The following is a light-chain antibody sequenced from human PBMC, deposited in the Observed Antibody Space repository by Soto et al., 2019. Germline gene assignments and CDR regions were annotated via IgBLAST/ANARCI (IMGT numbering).Light chain of an antibody. V-gene: IGLV2-14*01. CDR1: NSDIGVYNY. Sequence: QSALTQPASVSGSLGQSITISCTGTNSDIGVYNYVSWYQQHPGNAPRLIIYEVFNRPSGISHRFSGSKSGNTASLTISGLLTEDEADYYCSSYTTSTTVPFGGGTKLTVL. CDR2: EVF. J-gene: IGLJ2*01. CDR3: SSYTTSTTVP.